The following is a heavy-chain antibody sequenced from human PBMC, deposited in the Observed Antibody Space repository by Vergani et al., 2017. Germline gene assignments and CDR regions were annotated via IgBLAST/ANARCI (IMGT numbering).Heavy chain of an antibody. CDR2: ISSSGSTI. Sequence: QVQLVESGGGLVKPGGSLRLSCAASGFTFSDYYMSWIRQAPGKGLEWVSYISSSGSTIYYADSVKGRFTISRDNAKNSLYLQMNSLRAEDTAVYYCARDKVFRVATISRSLHYYYGMDVWGQGTTVTVSS. V-gene: IGHV3-11*01. CDR3: ARDKVFRVATISRSLHYYYGMDV. J-gene: IGHJ6*02. CDR1: GFTFSDYY. D-gene: IGHD5-12*01.